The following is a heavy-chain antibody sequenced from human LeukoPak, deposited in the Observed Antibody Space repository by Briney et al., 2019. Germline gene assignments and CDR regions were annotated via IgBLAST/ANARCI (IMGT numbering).Heavy chain of an antibody. D-gene: IGHD5-12*01. CDR3: ARSDRWLRYTPFDY. V-gene: IGHV1-69*04. J-gene: IGHJ4*02. Sequence: GASVKVSCKASGGTFSSYAISWVRQAPGQGLEWMGRIIPILGIANYAQKFQGRVTITADKSTSTAYMELSSLRSEDTAVYYCARSDRWLRYTPFDYWGQGTLVTVSS. CDR1: GGTFSSYA. CDR2: IIPILGIA.